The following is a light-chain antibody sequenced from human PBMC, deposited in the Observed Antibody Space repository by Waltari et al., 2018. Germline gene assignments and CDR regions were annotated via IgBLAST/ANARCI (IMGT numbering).Light chain of an antibody. CDR1: PSHIGTNF. V-gene: IGLV1-51*01. Sequence: QSVLTQPPSVYAAPGQKVTIPSSGSPSHIGTNFVSWYQQLPGTAPKLLIYNNDKRPSGIPDRFSGSKSGTSATLGITGLQTGDEADYYCGVWDSSRSVVFGGGTKLTVL. J-gene: IGLJ3*02. CDR3: GVWDSSRSVV. CDR2: NND.